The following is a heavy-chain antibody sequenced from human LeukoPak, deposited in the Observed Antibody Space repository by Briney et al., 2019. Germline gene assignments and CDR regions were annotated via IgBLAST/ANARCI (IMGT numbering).Heavy chain of an antibody. Sequence: GASVXVSCKASGYTFTSYXMHWVRXAXGQGLEWMXIIXPSGGSTSYAQKFQGRVTMTRDTSTSTVYMELSSLRSEDTAVYYCARDGTRSYYDSSGYSNFDYWGQGTLVTVSS. V-gene: IGHV1-46*01. D-gene: IGHD3-22*01. CDR1: GYTFTSYX. CDR3: ARDGTRSYYDSSGYSNFDY. J-gene: IGHJ4*02. CDR2: IXPSGGST.